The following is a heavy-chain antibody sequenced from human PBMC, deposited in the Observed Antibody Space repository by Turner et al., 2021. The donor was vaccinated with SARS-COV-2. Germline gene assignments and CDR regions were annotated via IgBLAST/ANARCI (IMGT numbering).Heavy chain of an antibody. V-gene: IGHV4-39*01. CDR3: ARLMDTAMDYYGTDV. D-gene: IGHD5-18*01. CDR1: GGSISSSSYY. Sequence: QLQLQVSGPGLVQPSENLSLTCAVSGGSISSSSYYWGWIRQPPGKRLGWSGNIYYSGGAYYNPSLKSRVTISVDPSKNLFSLKLAAVTVAYTAVYYCARLMDTAMDYYGTDVWGQGTTVTVSS. J-gene: IGHJ6*02. CDR2: IYYSGGA.